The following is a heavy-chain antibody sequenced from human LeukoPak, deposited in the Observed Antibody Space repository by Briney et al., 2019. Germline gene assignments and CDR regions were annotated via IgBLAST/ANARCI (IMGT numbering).Heavy chain of an antibody. CDR2: ISSSSSTI. J-gene: IGHJ4*02. CDR1: GFTFSSYS. Sequence: PGGSLRLSCAASGFTFSSYSMNWVRQAPGKGLEWVSYISSSSSTIYYADSVKGRFTISRDNAKNSLYLQMNSLRAEDTAVYYCARDPAGYCSGGSCYKEWGQGTLSPSPQ. D-gene: IGHD2-15*01. V-gene: IGHV3-48*01. CDR3: ARDPAGYCSGGSCYKE.